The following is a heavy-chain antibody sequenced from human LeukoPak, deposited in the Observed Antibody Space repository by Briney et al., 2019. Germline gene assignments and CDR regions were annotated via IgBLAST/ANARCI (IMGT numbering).Heavy chain of an antibody. Sequence: SETLSLTCTVSGGSISSYYWSWIRQPPGEGLEWIGYIYYSGSTNYNPSLKSRVTISVDTSRNQFSLKLSSVTAADTAVYYCARVTEKDAFDIWGQGTMVTVSS. V-gene: IGHV4-59*01. CDR2: IYYSGST. J-gene: IGHJ3*02. CDR3: ARVTEKDAFDI. D-gene: IGHD5-24*01. CDR1: GGSISSYY.